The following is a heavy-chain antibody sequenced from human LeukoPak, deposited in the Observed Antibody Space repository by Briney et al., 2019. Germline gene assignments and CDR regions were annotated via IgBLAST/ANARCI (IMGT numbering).Heavy chain of an antibody. CDR1: GGSISSHY. D-gene: IGHD6-6*01. CDR2: IYYSGST. J-gene: IGHJ5*02. CDR3: ARGGRIAALNWFDP. Sequence: SETLSLTCTVSGGSISSHYWSWIRQPPWKGLEWIGYIYYSGSTNYNPSLKSRVTISVDTSKNQFSLKLSSVTAADTAVYYCARGGRIAALNWFDPWGQGTLVTVSS. V-gene: IGHV4-59*11.